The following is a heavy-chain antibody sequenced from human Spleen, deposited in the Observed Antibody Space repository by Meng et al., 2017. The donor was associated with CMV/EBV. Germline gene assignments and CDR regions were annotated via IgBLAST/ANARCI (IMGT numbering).Heavy chain of an antibody. J-gene: IGHJ3*02. V-gene: IGHV4-59*02. CDR3: AREGRILEAFDM. Sequence: ESLKISCAASGFTVSSNYMSWVRQPPGKRLEWIGAISWSGSTNHNPSLKSRVTMSVDTDKNQFSLKLSSVTAADTAVYYCAREGRILEAFDMWGQGTVVTVSS. D-gene: IGHD3-9*01. CDR2: ISWSGST. CDR1: GFTVSSNY.